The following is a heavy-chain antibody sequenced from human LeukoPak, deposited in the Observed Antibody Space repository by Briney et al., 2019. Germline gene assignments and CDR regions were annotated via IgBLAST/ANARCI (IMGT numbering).Heavy chain of an antibody. V-gene: IGHV3-23*01. CDR3: ATPPDTAMVTVRDY. CDR2: ISGSGGST. CDR1: GFTFSSYA. D-gene: IGHD5-18*01. Sequence: GGSLRLSCAASGFTFSSYAMSWVRQAPGKGLEWVSAISGSGGSTYYADSLKGRFTISRDNSKNTLYLQMNSLRAEDTAAYYCATPPDTAMVTVRDYWGQGTLVTVSS. J-gene: IGHJ4*02.